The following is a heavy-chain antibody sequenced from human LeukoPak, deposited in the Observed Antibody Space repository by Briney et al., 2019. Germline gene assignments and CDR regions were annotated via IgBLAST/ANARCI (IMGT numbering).Heavy chain of an antibody. J-gene: IGHJ6*02. V-gene: IGHV1-8*01. CDR1: GYTFTSYD. CDR2: MNPNSGNT. D-gene: IGHD3-10*01. Sequence: ASVKVSCKASGYTFTSYDINWVRQATGQGLEWMGWMNPNSGNTGYAQKFQGRVTMTRNTSISTAYMELSSLRSEDTAVYYCARGSPPYGSGSYYSDYYYYGMDVWGQGTTVTVSS. CDR3: ARGSPPYGSGSYYSDYYYYGMDV.